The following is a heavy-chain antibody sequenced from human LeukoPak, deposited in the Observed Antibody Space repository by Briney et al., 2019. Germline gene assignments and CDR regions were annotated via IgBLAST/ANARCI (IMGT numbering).Heavy chain of an antibody. CDR2: INHSGST. V-gene: IGHV4-34*01. CDR3: ARGSGYYDSSGYPDY. CDR1: GGSFSGYY. J-gene: IGHJ4*02. D-gene: IGHD3-22*01. Sequence: PSETLSLTCAIYGGSFSGYYWNWIRQPPGKGLEWIGEINHSGSTNYNPSLKSRVTISVDTSKNQCSLKLSSVTAADTAVYYCARGSGYYDSSGYPDYWGQGTLVTVSS.